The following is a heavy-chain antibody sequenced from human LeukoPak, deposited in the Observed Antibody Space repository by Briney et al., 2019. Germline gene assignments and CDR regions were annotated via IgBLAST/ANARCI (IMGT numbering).Heavy chain of an antibody. CDR2: IYTSGST. CDR1: DGSISSYY. CDR3: ARIPYYDSSGYYVYYFDY. J-gene: IGHJ4*02. D-gene: IGHD3-22*01. Sequence: PSETLSLTCTVSDGSISSYYWSWIRQPAGKGLEWIGHIYTSGSTKYNPSLKRRVSMSVDVSRNQFSLNLSSVTAADTAVYYWARIPYYDSSGYYVYYFDYWGRGTLVTVSS. V-gene: IGHV4-4*07.